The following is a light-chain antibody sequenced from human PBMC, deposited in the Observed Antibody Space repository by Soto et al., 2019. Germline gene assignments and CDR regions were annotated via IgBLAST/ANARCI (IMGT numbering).Light chain of an antibody. CDR2: DVS. V-gene: IGLV2-14*03. J-gene: IGLJ2*01. CDR1: SSDVGDYNY. CDR3: SSYTSTGTLVV. Sequence: QSALTQPASVSGSPGQSITISCTGTSSDVGDYNYVSWYQQHPGKAPKLMIYDVSNRPSGVSNRFSGSKSGNTASLTISGLQAEDEADYFCSSYTSTGTLVVLCGGTQLTVL.